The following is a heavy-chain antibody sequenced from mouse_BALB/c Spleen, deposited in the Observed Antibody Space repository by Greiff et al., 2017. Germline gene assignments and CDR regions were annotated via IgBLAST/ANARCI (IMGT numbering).Heavy chain of an antibody. CDR3: ARNYYGSSPYYAMDY. V-gene: IGHV2-2*02. J-gene: IGHJ4*01. CDR1: GFSLTSYG. Sequence: VKVEESGPGLEQPSQSLSITCTVSGFSLTSYGVHWVRQSPGKGLEWLGVIWSGGSTDYNAAFISRLSISKDNSKSQVFFKMNSLQANDTAIYYCARNYYGSSPYYAMDYWGQGTSVTVSS. D-gene: IGHD1-1*01. CDR2: IWSGGST.